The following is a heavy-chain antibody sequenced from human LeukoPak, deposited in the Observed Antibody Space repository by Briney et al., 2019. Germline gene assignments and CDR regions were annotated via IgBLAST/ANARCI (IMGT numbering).Heavy chain of an antibody. D-gene: IGHD6-13*01. CDR1: GYSISSGYY. CDR2: IYHSGST. V-gene: IGHV4-38-2*02. Sequence: SETLSLTCTVSGYSISSGYYWGWIRPPPGKGLEWIGSIYHSGSTYYNPSLKSRVTISVDTSKNQFSLKLSSVTAADTAVYYCAREEGIAAAGALEYWGQGILVTVSS. CDR3: AREEGIAAAGALEY. J-gene: IGHJ4*02.